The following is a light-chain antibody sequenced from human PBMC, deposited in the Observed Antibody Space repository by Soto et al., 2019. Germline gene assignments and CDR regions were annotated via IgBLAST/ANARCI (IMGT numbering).Light chain of an antibody. CDR2: VNSDGSH. CDR3: QTWGTGKGV. Sequence: QLVLTQSPSASASLGASVKLTCTLSSGHSSYAIAWHQQQPEKGPRYLMKVNSDGSHSKGDGIPDRFSGSSSGAERYLTISSLQSEDEADYYCQTWGTGKGVFGGGTKVTVL. J-gene: IGLJ2*01. V-gene: IGLV4-69*01. CDR1: SGHSSYA.